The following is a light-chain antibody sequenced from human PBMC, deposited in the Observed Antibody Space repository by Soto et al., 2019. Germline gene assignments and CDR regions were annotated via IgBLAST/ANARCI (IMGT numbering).Light chain of an antibody. V-gene: IGKV3-20*01. J-gene: IGKJ1*01. CDR1: HTISSSY. CDR2: GIS. CDR3: QQYVTSSPRT. Sequence: ESVLTPSPGTLSLSPGGRDTLSCRASHTISSSYLAWYQQKPGQAPRLLMYGISRRATGIPDRFSGSGSGTDFTLTSTRLEPEAFAVYYCQQYVTSSPRTFGQGTKVDIK.